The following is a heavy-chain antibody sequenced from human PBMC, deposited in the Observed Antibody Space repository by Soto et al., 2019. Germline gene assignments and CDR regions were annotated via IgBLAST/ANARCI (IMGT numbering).Heavy chain of an antibody. V-gene: IGHV3-72*01. CDR1: GFIFSDHY. J-gene: IGHJ2*01. Sequence: EVQLVESGGGLVQPGGSLRVSCAASGFIFSDHYMDWVRQAPGKGLEWVGRTRNKANSFTTEYAASVKGRFTISRDDSKNSLHLQMNSLKTEDTAVYYCTRCSYATGWYFDLWGRGTLVTVSS. D-gene: IGHD2-2*01. CDR2: TRNKANSFTT. CDR3: TRCSYATGWYFDL.